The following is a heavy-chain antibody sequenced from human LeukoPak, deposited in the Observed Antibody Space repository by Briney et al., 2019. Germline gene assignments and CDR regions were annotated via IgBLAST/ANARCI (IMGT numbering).Heavy chain of an antibody. D-gene: IGHD3-10*01. CDR2: IIPIDGTA. Sequence: SAKVSCKASRDTFTRCAFSWVRQAPGQGLEWMGGIIPIDGTANFGQKFQGRVTITADESTSTAYMELSSLRSEDTAVYYCARDPGSPVRAFDIWGQGTMVTVSS. J-gene: IGHJ3*02. V-gene: IGHV1-69*01. CDR3: ARDPGSPVRAFDI. CDR1: RDTFTRCA.